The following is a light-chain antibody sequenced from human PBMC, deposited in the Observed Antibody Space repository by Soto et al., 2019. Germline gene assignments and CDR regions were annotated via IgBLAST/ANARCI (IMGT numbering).Light chain of an antibody. CDR1: SSDVGSYNL. CDR3: CSYAGSSTYVV. CDR2: EGS. V-gene: IGLV2-23*01. Sequence: QSALTQPASVSGSPGQSVTISCTGTSSDVGSYNLVSWYQQHPGKAPKLMIYEGSKRRSGVSNRFSGPKSGNTASLTISGLQAEDEADYYCCSYAGSSTYVVFGGGTKVTVL. J-gene: IGLJ2*01.